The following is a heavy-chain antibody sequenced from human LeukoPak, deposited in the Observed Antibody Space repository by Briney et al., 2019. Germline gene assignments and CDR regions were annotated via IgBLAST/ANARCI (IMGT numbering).Heavy chain of an antibody. CDR1: GGSISSYY. D-gene: IGHD6-19*01. Sequence: SETLSLTCTVSGGSISSYYWSWIRQPPGKGLEWIGYIYYSGSTNYNPSLKSRVTISVDTSKNQFSLKLSSVTAADTAVYYCARDSSGWYYFDYWGQGTLVTVSS. V-gene: IGHV4-59*01. J-gene: IGHJ4*02. CDR3: ARDSSGWYYFDY. CDR2: IYYSGST.